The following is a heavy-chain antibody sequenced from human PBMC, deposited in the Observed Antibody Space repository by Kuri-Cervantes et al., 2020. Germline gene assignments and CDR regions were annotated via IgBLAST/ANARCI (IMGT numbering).Heavy chain of an antibody. CDR2: SSFDRT. CDR3: ARGPSYIHYDYIWGSYRQRAFDI. J-gene: IGHJ3*02. D-gene: IGHD3-16*02. V-gene: IGHV3-30*04. Sequence: GESLKISCAASGFTFSSYALHWVRQAPGKGLEWVAVSSFDRTDSVKGRFTISRDNAKNSLYLQMNSLRAEDTAVYYCARGPSYIHYDYIWGSYRQRAFDIWGQGTMVTVSS. CDR1: GFTFSSYA.